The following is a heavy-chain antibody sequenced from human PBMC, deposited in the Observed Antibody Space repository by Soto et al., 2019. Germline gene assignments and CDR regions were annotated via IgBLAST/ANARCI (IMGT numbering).Heavy chain of an antibody. V-gene: IGHV2-5*02. D-gene: IGHD7-27*01. CDR2: IYWDDDK. CDR1: GFSLTSSGVG. J-gene: IGHJ4*02. CDR3: AHRGTMNGNGDWGYFNY. Sequence: QITLKESGPPQVRPTQTLMLTCTFSGFSLTSSGVGVAWLRKPPGRALAWLAVIYWDDDKRYNPSLRTRLTITKDTSRNQVGLIMTYMDPADTGTYFWAHRGTMNGNGDWGYFNYWGPGAHVTVSS.